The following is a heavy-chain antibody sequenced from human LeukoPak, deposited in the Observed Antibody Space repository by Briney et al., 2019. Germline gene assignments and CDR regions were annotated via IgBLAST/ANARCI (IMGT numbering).Heavy chain of an antibody. CDR1: GFTFSDYY. V-gene: IGHV3-11*01. J-gene: IGHJ6*02. Sequence: GSLRLSFAASGFTFSDYYMSWIRQAPGKGLEWVSYISSSGSTIYYADSVKGRFTISRDNAKNSLYLQMNSLRAEDTAVYYCASGSSEYYYYYGMDVWGQGTTVTVSS. D-gene: IGHD1-26*01. CDR2: ISSSGSTI. CDR3: ASGSSEYYYYYGMDV.